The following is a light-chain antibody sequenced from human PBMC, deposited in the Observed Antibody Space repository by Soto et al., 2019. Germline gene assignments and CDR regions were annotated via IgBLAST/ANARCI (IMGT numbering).Light chain of an antibody. V-gene: IGLV1-47*01. CDR2: RNN. Sequence: QSVLTQAPSASGTPEQRVTISCSGSSSNIGSNYVYWYQQLPGTAPKLLIYRNNQRPSGVPDRFSGSKSGTSASLSISGLRSEDEADYYCAVWDDSLSGAVFGGGTQLTVL. CDR1: SSNIGSNY. J-gene: IGLJ7*01. CDR3: AVWDDSLSGAV.